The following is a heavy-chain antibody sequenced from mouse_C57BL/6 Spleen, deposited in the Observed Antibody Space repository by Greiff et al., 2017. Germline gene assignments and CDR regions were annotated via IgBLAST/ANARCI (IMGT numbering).Heavy chain of an antibody. V-gene: IGHV1-39*01. D-gene: IGHD1-1*01. CDR3: ARGSYYGSSYYYAMDY. CDR1: GYSFTDYN. CDR2: INPNYGTT. Sequence: VQLQQSGPELVKPGASVKISCKASGYSFTDYNMNWVKQSNGKSLEWIGVINPNYGTTSYNQKLKGKATLTVDQSSSTAYMQLNSLTSEDAAVYYCARGSYYGSSYYYAMDYWGQGTSVTVSS. J-gene: IGHJ4*01.